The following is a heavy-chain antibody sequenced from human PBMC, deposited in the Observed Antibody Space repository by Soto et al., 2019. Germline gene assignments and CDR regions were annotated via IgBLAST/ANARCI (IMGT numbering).Heavy chain of an antibody. V-gene: IGHV1-69*13. Sequence: GASVKVSCKASGGTFSSYAISWVRQAPGQGLEWMGGIIPIFGTANYAQKFQGRVTITADESTSTAYMELSSLRSEDTAVYYCAKPLSGREDYYYYGMDVWGQGTTVTVSS. J-gene: IGHJ6*02. CDR1: GGTFSSYA. D-gene: IGHD2-15*01. CDR3: AKPLSGREDYYYYGMDV. CDR2: IIPIFGTA.